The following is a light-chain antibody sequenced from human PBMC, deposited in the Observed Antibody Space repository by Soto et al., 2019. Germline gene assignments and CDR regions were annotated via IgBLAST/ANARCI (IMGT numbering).Light chain of an antibody. Sequence: DIVMTQSPDSLAVSLGERATINCKSSQSVLYSSNNQNYLAWYQQKPGQPPKLLIYWASTRESGVPDRFSGSGSGPDFTLTISSLQDEDVEVYYCQQYYSTPWTLGQGTNVDIK. V-gene: IGKV4-1*01. J-gene: IGKJ1*01. CDR3: QQYYSTPWT. CDR2: WAS. CDR1: QSVLYSSNNQNY.